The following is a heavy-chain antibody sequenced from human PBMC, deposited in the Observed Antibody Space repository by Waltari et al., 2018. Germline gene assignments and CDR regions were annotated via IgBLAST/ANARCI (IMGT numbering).Heavy chain of an antibody. D-gene: IGHD3-10*01. CDR1: GYSISSGYY. Sequence: QVQLQESGPGLVKPSETLSLTCAVSGYSISSGYYWGWIRQPPGKGLEWIGSIYHSGSTSYNPSLKSRVTISVDTSKNQFSLKLSSVTAADTAVYYCARDTFREGGFDYWGQGTLVTVSS. V-gene: IGHV4-38-2*02. CDR2: IYHSGST. J-gene: IGHJ4*02. CDR3: ARDTFREGGFDY.